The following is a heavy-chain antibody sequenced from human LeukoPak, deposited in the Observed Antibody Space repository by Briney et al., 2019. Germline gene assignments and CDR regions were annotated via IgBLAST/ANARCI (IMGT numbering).Heavy chain of an antibody. CDR1: GFTFSSYA. D-gene: IGHD3-3*01. V-gene: IGHV3-23*01. CDR2: ISGSGGST. Sequence: GGSLRLSCAASGFTFSSYAMSWVRQAPGKGLEWVSAISGSGGSTYYADSVKGRFTISRDNSKNTLYLQMNSLRAEDTAVYYCAKDEKIYDFWSGYNNWFDPWGQGTLVTVSS. J-gene: IGHJ5*02. CDR3: AKDEKIYDFWSGYNNWFDP.